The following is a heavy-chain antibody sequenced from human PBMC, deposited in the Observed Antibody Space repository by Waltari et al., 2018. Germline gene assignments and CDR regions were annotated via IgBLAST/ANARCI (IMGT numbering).Heavy chain of an antibody. CDR2: IYIAGGT. Sequence: VQLVETGGGLVQPGGSLTPSCAASGFPVSSIYMSWVRQAPGKGLEWVSVIYIAGGTYYADSVKGRFTISRDHSKNTLYLQMNSLRAEDTAIYYCARDDPLTSGGGFDVWGQGTMVTVSS. CDR1: GFPVSSIY. D-gene: IGHD2-15*01. J-gene: IGHJ3*01. V-gene: IGHV3-53*02. CDR3: ARDDPLTSGGGFDV.